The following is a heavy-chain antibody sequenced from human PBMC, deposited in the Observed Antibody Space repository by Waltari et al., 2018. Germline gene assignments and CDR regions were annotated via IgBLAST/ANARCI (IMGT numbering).Heavy chain of an antibody. V-gene: IGHV4-34*01. J-gene: IGHJ3*02. Sequence: QVQLQQWGAGLLKPSETLSLTCAVYGGSFSGYYWSWIRQPPGKGLEWIGEINHSGSTNYNPSLKSRVTISVDTSKNQFSLKLSSVTAADTAVYYCARGYFGGNPNDVLDIWGQGTTVTVSS. D-gene: IGHD2-15*01. CDR3: ARGYFGGNPNDVLDI. CDR2: INHSGST. CDR1: GGSFSGYY.